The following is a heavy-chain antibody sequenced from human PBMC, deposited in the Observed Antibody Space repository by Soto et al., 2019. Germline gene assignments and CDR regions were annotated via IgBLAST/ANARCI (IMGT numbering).Heavy chain of an antibody. J-gene: IGHJ4*02. CDR1: GFTFSGSA. Sequence: EVQLVESGGGLVQPGGSLKLSSAASGFTFSGSAMHWVRQASGKGLEWVGRIRSKANSDATGYAASLKGRFTISRDDSKDTAYLQMNSLKIEDTAVYFWTSGLIAAGGDNFDYWGQGTLVTVSS. V-gene: IGHV3-73*01. CDR2: IRSKANSDAT. CDR3: TSGLIAAGGDNFDY. D-gene: IGHD6-13*01.